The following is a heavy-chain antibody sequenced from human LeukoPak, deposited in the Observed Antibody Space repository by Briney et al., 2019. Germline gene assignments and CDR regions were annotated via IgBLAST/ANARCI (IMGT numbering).Heavy chain of an antibody. V-gene: IGHV4-59*08. CDR1: GGSISGDH. Sequence: SETLTLTCTVSGGSISGDHWNWIRQPPGKGLEWIGYIYYSGSTNYNPSLKSRVTISIDTSKNQFSLKLTSVTAADTAVYYCARRNDFGIWGQGTMVTVSS. CDR3: ARRNDFGI. CDR2: IYYSGST. J-gene: IGHJ3*02.